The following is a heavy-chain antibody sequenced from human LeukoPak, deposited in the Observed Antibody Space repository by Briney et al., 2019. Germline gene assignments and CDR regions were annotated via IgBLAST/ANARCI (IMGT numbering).Heavy chain of an antibody. J-gene: IGHJ1*01. CDR2: IWYDGSEQ. V-gene: IGHV3-33*01. Sequence: GGSLRLSCAASGFTFSTYAIHWVRQAPGKGLEWVAVIWYDGSEQYYADSVKGRFIISRDNSKSTSDLQMNSLKAEDTAVYYCAREGDSRWGELSPWGQGTLVTVSA. CDR3: AREGDSRWGELSP. D-gene: IGHD3-16*02. CDR1: GFTFSTYA.